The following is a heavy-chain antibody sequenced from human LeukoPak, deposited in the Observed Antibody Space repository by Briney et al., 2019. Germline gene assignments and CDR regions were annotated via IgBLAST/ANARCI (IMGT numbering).Heavy chain of an antibody. V-gene: IGHV1-69*05. CDR1: GGTFSSYA. D-gene: IGHD6-6*01. Sequence: GASVKVSCKASGGTFSSYAISWVRQAPGQGLEWMGGIIPIFGTANYAQKFQGRVTITTDESTSTVYMELSSLRSEDTAVYYCAREYSSSSFQWDAFDVWGQGTMVTVSS. CDR2: IIPIFGTA. J-gene: IGHJ3*01. CDR3: AREYSSSSFQWDAFDV.